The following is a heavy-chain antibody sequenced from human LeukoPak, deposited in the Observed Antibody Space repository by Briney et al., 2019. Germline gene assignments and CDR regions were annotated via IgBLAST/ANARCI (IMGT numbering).Heavy chain of an antibody. CDR1: GFPFSSYW. CDR2: IDADGSST. J-gene: IGHJ4*02. V-gene: IGHV3-74*01. D-gene: IGHD3-10*01. CDR3: ATAPSGSGTFLDY. Sequence: GGSLRLSCAASGFPFSSYWMHWVRQAPGKGLVWVSLIDADGSSTNYADSVKGRFTISRDNAKNTLYLQMNSLRAEDTAVYYCATAPSGSGTFLDYWGQGTLVTVSS.